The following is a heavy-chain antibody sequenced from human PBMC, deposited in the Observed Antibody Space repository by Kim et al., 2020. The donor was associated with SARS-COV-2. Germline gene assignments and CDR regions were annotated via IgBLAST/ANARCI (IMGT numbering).Heavy chain of an antibody. Sequence: ASVKVSCKASGYTFTAYYIQWVRQAPGQGLEWMGWINPNGGGTNCAQKFQGRVSMTRDTSITTAYMELTSLRSDDTAVYFCARGDHYGSERVIASWGQGT. CDR2: INPNGGGT. CDR1: GYTFTAYY. CDR3: ARGDHYGSERVIAS. V-gene: IGHV1-2*02. J-gene: IGHJ1*01. D-gene: IGHD3-10*01.